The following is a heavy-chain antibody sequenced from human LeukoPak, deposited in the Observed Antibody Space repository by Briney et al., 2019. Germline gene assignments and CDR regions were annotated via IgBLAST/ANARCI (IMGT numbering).Heavy chain of an antibody. J-gene: IGHJ4*02. CDR1: GYTFTGYY. CDR2: INPNSGGT. Sequence: ASVKVSCKASGYTFTGYYMHWVRQAPGQGLEWMGWINPNSGGTNYAQKFQGRVTMTRDTSISTAYMELSRLRSDDTAVYYCARDILSYGSGSYSFDYWGQGTLVTVSS. CDR3: ARDILSYGSGSYSFDY. D-gene: IGHD3-10*01. V-gene: IGHV1-2*02.